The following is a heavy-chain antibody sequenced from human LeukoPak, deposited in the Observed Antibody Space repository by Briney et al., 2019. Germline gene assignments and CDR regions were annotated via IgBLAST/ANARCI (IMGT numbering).Heavy chain of an antibody. V-gene: IGHV4-31*03. CDR1: GASFSSGDQY. J-gene: IGHJ4*02. Sequence: PSETLSLTCTVSGASFSSGDQYWNWIRQGPGEGLEWIGSIHPSGALYNNPSLESRVTISVDTSKNQFSLNLNSVTAADTAVYFCSRGLDSRKLGYWGQGTLVTVSS. D-gene: IGHD3-22*01. CDR3: SRGLDSRKLGY. CDR2: IHPSGAL.